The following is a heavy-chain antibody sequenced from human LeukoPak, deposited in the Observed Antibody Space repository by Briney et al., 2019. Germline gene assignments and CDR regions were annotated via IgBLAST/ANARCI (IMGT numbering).Heavy chain of an antibody. CDR3: ASERYSSGWAS. J-gene: IGHJ4*02. V-gene: IGHV4-59*01. D-gene: IGHD6-19*01. Sequence: SETLSLTCTVCGGSLSSYYWSWIRQPPGQGLEWIGYIYYSGSTNYNPSLKSRVTISVDTSKNQFSLKLSSETAADTAVYYCASERYSSGWASWGQGTLVTVSS. CDR1: GGSLSSYY. CDR2: IYYSGST.